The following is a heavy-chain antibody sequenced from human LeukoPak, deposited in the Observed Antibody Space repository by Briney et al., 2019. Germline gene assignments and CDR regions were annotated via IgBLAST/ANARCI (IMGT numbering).Heavy chain of an antibody. CDR1: GGSFSGYY. V-gene: IGHV4-34*01. CDR3: AGVLRYFDWLPFDY. CDR2: INHSGST. D-gene: IGHD3-9*01. J-gene: IGHJ4*02. Sequence: SETLSLTCAVYGGSFSGYYWSWIRQPPGKGLEWIGEINHSGSTNYNPSLKSRVTISVDTSKNQFSLKLSSVTAADTAVYYCAGVLRYFDWLPFDYWGQGTLVTVSS.